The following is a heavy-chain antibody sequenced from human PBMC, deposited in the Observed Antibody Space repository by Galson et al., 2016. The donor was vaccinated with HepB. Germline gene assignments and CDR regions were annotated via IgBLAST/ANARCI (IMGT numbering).Heavy chain of an antibody. CDR2: IFSDESST. CDR3: ARGRRGYSYACDS. J-gene: IGHJ4*02. V-gene: IGHV3-74*01. Sequence: SLRLSCAASGFTFSDYWMHWVRQVPGKGLVWVSRIFSDESSTSYADSVKGRFTISRDNAKNTLDLQMSSLRADDTALYYCARGRRGYSYACDSWGQGTLVTVSS. CDR1: GFTFSDYW. D-gene: IGHD5-18*01.